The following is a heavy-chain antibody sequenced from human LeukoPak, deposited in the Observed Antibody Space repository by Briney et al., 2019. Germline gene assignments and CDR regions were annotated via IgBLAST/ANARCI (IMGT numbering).Heavy chain of an antibody. CDR2: VYYSGST. Sequence: SETLSLTCTVSGASISSSNYYWGWFRQPPGKGLEYIGSVYYSGSTNYNPSLKSRVTISVDTSKNQFSLKLSSVTAADTAVYYCAREARFGELLHWFDPWGQGTLVTVSS. V-gene: IGHV4-39*07. D-gene: IGHD3-10*01. CDR3: AREARFGELLHWFDP. J-gene: IGHJ5*02. CDR1: GASISSSNYY.